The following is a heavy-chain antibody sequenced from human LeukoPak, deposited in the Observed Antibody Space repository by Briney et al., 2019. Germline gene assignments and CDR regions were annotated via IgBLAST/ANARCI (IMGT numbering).Heavy chain of an antibody. CDR1: GFSFSGYG. D-gene: IGHD4-17*01. CDR3: AKEGTYGDFDY. V-gene: IGHV3-NL1*01. J-gene: IGHJ4*02. CDR2: ISGSGSPT. Sequence: GGSLRLSCAASGFSFSGYGMHWVRQAPGKGLEWVSFISGSGSPTYYADSVKGRFTISRDNSKNTLYLQLNSLRSEDTAVYYCAKEGTYGDFDYWGQGTLVTVSS.